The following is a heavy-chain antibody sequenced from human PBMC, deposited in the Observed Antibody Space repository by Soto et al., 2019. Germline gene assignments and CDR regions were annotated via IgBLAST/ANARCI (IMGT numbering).Heavy chain of an antibody. Sequence: SETLSLTCSVSGGSIRSYYWSWIRQSPEKRLEWIGYLYHSGNSNYNPSLKSRVTISVDTSKNQLSLSLRSVTAADTAVYFCARISSVDPYGYVNGGLDVWGQGTTVTVSS. V-gene: IGHV4-59*01. CDR1: GGSIRSYY. CDR3: ARISSVDPYGYVNGGLDV. CDR2: LYHSGNS. J-gene: IGHJ6*02. D-gene: IGHD5-18*01.